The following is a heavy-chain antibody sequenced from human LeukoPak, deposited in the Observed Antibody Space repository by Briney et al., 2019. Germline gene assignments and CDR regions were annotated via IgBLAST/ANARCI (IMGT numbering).Heavy chain of an antibody. CDR2: IYYSGST. CDR3: ARDRYGDSRIIDY. J-gene: IGHJ4*02. Sequence: GSLRLSCAASGFTFSSYAMSWIRQPPGKGLEWIGYIYYSGSTNYNPSLKSRVTISVDTSKNQFSLKLSSVTAADTAVFYCARDRYGDSRIIDYWGQGTLVTVSS. CDR1: GFTFSSYA. D-gene: IGHD4-17*01. V-gene: IGHV4-59*01.